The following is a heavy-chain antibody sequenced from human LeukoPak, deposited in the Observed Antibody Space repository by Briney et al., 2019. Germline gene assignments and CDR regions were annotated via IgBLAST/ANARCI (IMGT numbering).Heavy chain of an antibody. V-gene: IGHV3-21*01. CDR2: ISSSSSYI. J-gene: IGHJ6*02. D-gene: IGHD3-22*01. Sequence: GGSLRLSCAASGFTFSSYSMNWVRQAPGKGLEWVSSISSSSSYIYYADSVKGRFTISRDNAKDSLYLQMNSLRAEDTAVYYCASADYYDSSGCFIPHYYYGMDVWGQGTTVTVSS. CDR3: ASADYYDSSGCFIPHYYYGMDV. CDR1: GFTFSSYS.